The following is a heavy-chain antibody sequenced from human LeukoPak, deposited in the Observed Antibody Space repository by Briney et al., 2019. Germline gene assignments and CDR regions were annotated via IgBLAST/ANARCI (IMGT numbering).Heavy chain of an antibody. Sequence: SETLSLTCTVSGGSISSYFWTWIRQPPGKGLEWIGYIYYSGSTNSSPSLKSRVTISVDTSKNQFSLNLTSVTAADTAVYYCARFTPQGYGWGGYNRFDPWGQGTLVTVSS. CDR3: ARFTPQGYGWGGYNRFDP. CDR2: IYYSGST. CDR1: GGSISSYF. D-gene: IGHD3-16*01. V-gene: IGHV4-59*01. J-gene: IGHJ5*02.